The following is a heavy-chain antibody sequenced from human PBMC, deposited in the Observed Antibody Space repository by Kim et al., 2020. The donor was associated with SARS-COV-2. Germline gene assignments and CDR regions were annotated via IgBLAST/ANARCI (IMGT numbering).Heavy chain of an antibody. V-gene: IGHV4-61*02. J-gene: IGHJ3*02. CDR1: GGSISSGSYY. Sequence: SETLSLTCTVSGGSISSGSYYWSWIRQPAGKGLEWIGRIYTSGSTNYNPSLKSRVTISVDTSKNQFSLKLSSVTAADTAVYYCAREIRYSGGAFDIWGQGTMVTVSS. CDR2: IYTSGST. D-gene: IGHD6-13*01. CDR3: AREIRYSGGAFDI.